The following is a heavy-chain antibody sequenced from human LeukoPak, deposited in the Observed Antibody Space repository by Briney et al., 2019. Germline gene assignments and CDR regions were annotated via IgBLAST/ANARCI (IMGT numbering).Heavy chain of an antibody. V-gene: IGHV4-39*02. Sequence: PSETLSLTCTVSGDSIRTSIYYWGWIRQPPGKGLEWLGSISNSGSTYYNPSLKSRVTISLDTSKNQFSLNLTSVTAADTAVYYCARERGYSYGQGSQNWFDPWGQGTLVTVSS. CDR3: ARERGYSYGQGSQNWFDP. CDR2: ISNSGST. CDR1: GDSIRTSIYY. D-gene: IGHD5-18*01. J-gene: IGHJ5*02.